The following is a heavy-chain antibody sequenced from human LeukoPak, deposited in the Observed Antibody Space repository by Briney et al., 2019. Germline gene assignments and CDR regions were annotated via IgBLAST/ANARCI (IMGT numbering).Heavy chain of an antibody. D-gene: IGHD3-22*01. CDR3: ARAVGSRYYDSSGYYSPIDY. J-gene: IGHJ4*02. V-gene: IGHV1-46*01. CDR1: GYTFTSYG. Sequence: GASVKVSCKASGYTFTSYGISWVRQAPGQGLEWMGIINPSGGSTSYAQKFQGRVTMTRDTSTSTVYMELSSLRSEDTAVYYCARAVGSRYYDSSGYYSPIDYWGQGTLVTVSS. CDR2: INPSGGST.